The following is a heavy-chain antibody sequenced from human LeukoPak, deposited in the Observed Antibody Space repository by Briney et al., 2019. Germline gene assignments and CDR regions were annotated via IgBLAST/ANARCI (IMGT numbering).Heavy chain of an antibody. D-gene: IGHD3-16*01. J-gene: IGHJ6*02. V-gene: IGHV3-11*04. CDR2: ISSSGSTI. CDR1: GFTFSDYY. CDR3: ARDGGVIRFGGQDV. Sequence: GGSLRLSCAASGFTFSDYYMSWIRQAPGKGLEWVSYISSSGSTIYYADSVKDRFTISRDNAKNLLFLQMNSLRVEDTAVYYCARDGGVIRFGGQDVWGQGTTVTVS.